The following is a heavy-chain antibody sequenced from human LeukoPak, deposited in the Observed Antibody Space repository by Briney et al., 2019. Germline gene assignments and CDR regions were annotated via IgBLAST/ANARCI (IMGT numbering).Heavy chain of an antibody. D-gene: IGHD3-16*02. V-gene: IGHV3-23*01. CDR3: AKRRITFGGVIGPFDY. CDR2: ISGSGGST. Sequence: GGSLRLSCAASGFTFSSYAMSWVRHAPGKGLEWVSAISGSGGSTYYADSVKGRFTISRDNSKNTLYLQMNSLRAEDTAVYYCAKRRITFGGVIGPFDYWGQGTLVTVSS. J-gene: IGHJ4*02. CDR1: GFTFSSYA.